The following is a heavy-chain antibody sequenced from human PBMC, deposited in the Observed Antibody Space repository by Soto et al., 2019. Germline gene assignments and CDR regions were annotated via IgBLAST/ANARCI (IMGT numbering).Heavy chain of an antibody. CDR1: GYTFTSNG. J-gene: IGHJ4*02. V-gene: IGHV1-18*01. Sequence: QVQLVQSGAEVKKPGTSVKVSCKASGYTFTSNGISWVRQAPGQGLEWMGWISTYNGNTNYAQKLQGRVPMTRDTSTSKAYMELRDLRSDDTAGYYCARDGYGDYGYWGQGSLVTVSS. CDR3: ARDGYGDYGY. D-gene: IGHD4-17*01. CDR2: ISTYNGNT.